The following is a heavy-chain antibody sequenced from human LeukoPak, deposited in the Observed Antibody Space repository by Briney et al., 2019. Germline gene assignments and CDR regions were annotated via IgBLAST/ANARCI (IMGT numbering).Heavy chain of an antibody. J-gene: IGHJ4*02. CDR2: INPNSGGT. D-gene: IGHD3-9*01. CDR3: ARSTGYYHDY. CDR1: GYTFTGYY. V-gene: IGHV1-2*02. Sequence: ASLKVSCKASGYTFTGYYMHWVRQAPGQGRKWMGWINPNSGGTNYAQKFQGRVTMTRDTSNSTAYMEVSRLRSDDTAVYYCARSTGYYHDYWGQGTLVTVSS.